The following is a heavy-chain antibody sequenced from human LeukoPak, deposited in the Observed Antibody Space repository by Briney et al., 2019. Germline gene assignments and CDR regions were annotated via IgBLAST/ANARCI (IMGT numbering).Heavy chain of an antibody. CDR3: AKLIAVAGTDDY. V-gene: IGHV3-23*01. CDR1: GFTFSSYA. Sequence: GGSLRLSCAASGFTFSSYAMSWVRQAPGKGLERVSSISDTGDSTYYADSVKGRFTISRDNSKNTLYLQMNSLRAEDTAVYYCAKLIAVAGTDDYWGQGTLVTVSS. D-gene: IGHD6-19*01. J-gene: IGHJ4*02. CDR2: ISDTGDST.